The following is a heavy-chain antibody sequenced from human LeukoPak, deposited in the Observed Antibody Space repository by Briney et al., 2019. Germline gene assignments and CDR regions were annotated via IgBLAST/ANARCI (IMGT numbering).Heavy chain of an antibody. CDR1: GGSISNYY. CDR3: ARPAGYSSSWYRR. V-gene: IGHV4-59*12. CDR2: IYYTGST. D-gene: IGHD6-13*01. J-gene: IGHJ4*02. Sequence: SETLSLTCTVSGGSISNYYWNWIRQPPGKGLEWIGYIYYTGSTNYNPSLKSRVTMSVDTSKNQFSLKLSSVTAADTAVYYCARPAGYSSSWYRRWGQGTLVTVSS.